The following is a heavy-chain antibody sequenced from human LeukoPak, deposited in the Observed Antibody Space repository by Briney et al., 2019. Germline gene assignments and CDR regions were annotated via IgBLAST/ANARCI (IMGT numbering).Heavy chain of an antibody. CDR3: VKGGYYDSSGFPEYFQD. CDR2: ISSNGAST. J-gene: IGHJ1*01. Sequence: GGSLRLSCSASEXSFSGYAMHWVRQGPGKGLEHVSTISSNGASTYYADSAKGRFTISRDNSKNTLYLQLSSLSAEDTAVYYCVKGGYYDSSGFPEYFQDWGQGTLVSASS. CDR1: EXSFSGYA. D-gene: IGHD3-22*01. V-gene: IGHV3-64D*09.